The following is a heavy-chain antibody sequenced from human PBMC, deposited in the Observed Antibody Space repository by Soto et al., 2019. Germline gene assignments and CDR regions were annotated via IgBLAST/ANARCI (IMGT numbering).Heavy chain of an antibody. CDR3: ARNPSGSLLHHGGYSEDAFDI. Sequence: ASVKVSCKASGYTFTSYAMHWVRQAPGQRLEWMGRINAGNGNTKYSQKFQGRVTITRDTSARTAYMELSSLRSEDTAVYYCARNPSGSLLHHGGYSEDAFDIRGQGTMVSVSS. CDR2: INAGNGNT. D-gene: IGHD2-2*02. V-gene: IGHV1-3*01. CDR1: GYTFTSYA. J-gene: IGHJ3*02.